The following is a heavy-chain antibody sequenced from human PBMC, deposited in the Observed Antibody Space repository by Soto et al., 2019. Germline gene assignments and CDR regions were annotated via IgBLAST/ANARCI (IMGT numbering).Heavy chain of an antibody. J-gene: IGHJ3*02. Sequence: SETLSLTCTVSGGSISSYYWSWIRQPPGKGLEWIGFIYYSGSTNYNPSLKSRVTISVDTSKNQFSLKLSSVTAADTAVYYCARDLRYGDYEAGAFDIWGQGTMVTVSS. V-gene: IGHV4-59*01. CDR1: GGSISSYY. CDR3: ARDLRYGDYEAGAFDI. CDR2: IYYSGST. D-gene: IGHD4-17*01.